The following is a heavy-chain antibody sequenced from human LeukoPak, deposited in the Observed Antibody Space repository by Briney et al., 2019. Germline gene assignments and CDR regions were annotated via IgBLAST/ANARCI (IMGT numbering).Heavy chain of an antibody. Sequence: SETLSLTCTVSGGSISSSSYYWGWIRQPPGKGLEWIGSIYYSGSTYYDPSLKSRVTISVDTSKNQFSLKLSSVTAADTAVYYCARQGYYYDSSGYYSLDYWGQGTLVTVSS. V-gene: IGHV4-39*01. CDR3: ARQGYYYDSSGYYSLDY. J-gene: IGHJ4*02. D-gene: IGHD3-22*01. CDR2: IYYSGST. CDR1: GGSISSSSYY.